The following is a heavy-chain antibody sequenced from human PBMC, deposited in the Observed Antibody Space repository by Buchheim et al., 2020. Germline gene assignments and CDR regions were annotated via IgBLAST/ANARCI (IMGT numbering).Heavy chain of an antibody. D-gene: IGHD3-16*01. V-gene: IGHV4-59*01. CDR2: INYSGST. CDR3: ARALWDGGGYYFDY. CDR1: GGSISSYY. Sequence: QGQLQESGPGLVKPSETLSLTCTVSGGSISSYYWSWIRQPPGKGLEWIGYINYSGSTNYNPSLKSRVTISVDTSKNQFSLKLTSVTAADTAVYYCARALWDGGGYYFDYWGQGTL. J-gene: IGHJ4*02.